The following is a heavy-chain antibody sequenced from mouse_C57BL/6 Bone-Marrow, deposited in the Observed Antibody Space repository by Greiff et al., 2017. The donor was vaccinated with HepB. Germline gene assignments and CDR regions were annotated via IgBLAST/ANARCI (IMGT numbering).Heavy chain of an antibody. Sequence: EVKVVESGGGLVQPGGSMKLSCAASGFTFSDAWMDWVRQSPEKGLEWVAEIRNKANNHATYYAESVKGRFTISRDDSKSSVYLQMNSLRAEDTGIYYCTRLLLRSYFDYWGQGTTLTVSS. J-gene: IGHJ2*01. V-gene: IGHV6-6*01. D-gene: IGHD1-1*01. CDR1: GFTFSDAW. CDR2: IRNKANNHAT. CDR3: TRLLLRSYFDY.